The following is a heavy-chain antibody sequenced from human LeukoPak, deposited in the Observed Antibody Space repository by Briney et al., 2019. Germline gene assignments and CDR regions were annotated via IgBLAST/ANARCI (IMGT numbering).Heavy chain of an antibody. D-gene: IGHD5-12*01. J-gene: IGHJ5*02. CDR3: AKTSGYRRFDP. Sequence: PLGSLRLSCAASGFTFSSYAMSWVRQAPRKGLEWVSAISGSGGSTYFADSVKGRFTISRDNFKNTLYLQMNSLRAEDTAVYYCAKTSGYRRFDPWGQGTLVTVSS. CDR1: GFTFSSYA. V-gene: IGHV3-23*01. CDR2: ISGSGGST.